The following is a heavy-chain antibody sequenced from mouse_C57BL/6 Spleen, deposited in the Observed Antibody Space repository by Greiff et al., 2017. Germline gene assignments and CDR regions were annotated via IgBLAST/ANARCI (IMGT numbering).Heavy chain of an antibody. J-gene: IGHJ2*01. CDR2: IDPSDSYT. D-gene: IGHD3-3*01. V-gene: IGHV1-69*01. CDR1: GYTFTSYW. Sequence: VQLQQPGAELVMPGASVKLSCKASGYTFTSYWMHWVKQRPGQGLEWIGEIDPSDSYTNYNQKFKGKSTLTVDKSSSTAYMQLSSLTSEDSAVYYCARKGDESYFDYWGQGTTLTVSS. CDR3: ARKGDESYFDY.